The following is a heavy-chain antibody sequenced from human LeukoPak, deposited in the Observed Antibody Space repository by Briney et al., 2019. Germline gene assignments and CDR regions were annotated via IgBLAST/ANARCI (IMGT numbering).Heavy chain of an antibody. CDR1: GYTFTGYY. J-gene: IGHJ6*02. Sequence: GASVKVSCKASGYTFTGYYMHWVRQAPGQGLEWMGGIIPIFGTANYAQKFQGRVTITADKSTSTAYMELSSLRSEDTAVYYCARDLAAARPYYYYGMDVWGQGTTVTVSS. CDR3: ARDLAAARPYYYYGMDV. CDR2: IIPIFGTA. V-gene: IGHV1-69*06. D-gene: IGHD6-13*01.